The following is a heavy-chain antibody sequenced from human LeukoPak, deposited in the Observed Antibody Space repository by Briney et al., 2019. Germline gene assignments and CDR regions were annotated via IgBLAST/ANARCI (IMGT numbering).Heavy chain of an antibody. CDR1: GGSISSYY. J-gene: IGHJ3*02. CDR2: IYYSGST. CDR3: ARVRGYDILTGYAFDI. D-gene: IGHD3-9*01. V-gene: IGHV4-59*01. Sequence: PSETLSLTCTVPGGSISSYYWSWIRQPPGKGLEWIGYIYYSGSTNYNPSLKSRVTISVDTSKNQFSLKLSSVTAADTAVYYCARVRGYDILTGYAFDIWGQGTMVTVSS.